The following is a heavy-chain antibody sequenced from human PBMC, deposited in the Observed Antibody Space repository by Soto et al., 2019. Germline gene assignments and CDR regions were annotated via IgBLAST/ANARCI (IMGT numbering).Heavy chain of an antibody. CDR3: TTLALAYCGGDCYSRAFDI. D-gene: IGHD2-21*02. CDR2: IKSKTDGGTT. CDR1: GFTFSNAW. Sequence: GSLRLSCAASGFTFSNAWMNWVRQAPGKGLEWVGRIKSKTDGGTTDYAAPVKGRFTISRDDSKNTLYLQMNSLKTEDTAVYYCTTLALAYCGGDCYSRAFDIWGQGTMVTVSS. V-gene: IGHV3-15*07. J-gene: IGHJ3*02.